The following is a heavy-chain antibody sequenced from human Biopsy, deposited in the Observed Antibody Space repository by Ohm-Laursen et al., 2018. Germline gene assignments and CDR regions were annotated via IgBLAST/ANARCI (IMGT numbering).Heavy chain of an antibody. V-gene: IGHV1-24*01. D-gene: IGHD3-10*01. J-gene: IGHJ4*02. CDR3: ATGPYYDTRFYYNVRPFNF. CDR1: GYNLTELS. CDR2: FDREERKT. Sequence: ASVKVSCKVSGYNLTELSIHWVRQTGGKGLEWMGGFDREERKTVYAEKFQGRVTMTEDTSTDTVYMEVTSLRSDDTAVYYCATGPYYDTRFYYNVRPFNFWGQGTLVTVSS.